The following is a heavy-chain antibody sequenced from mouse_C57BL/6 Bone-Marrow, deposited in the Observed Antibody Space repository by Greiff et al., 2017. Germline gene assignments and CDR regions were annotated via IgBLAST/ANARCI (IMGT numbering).Heavy chain of an antibody. CDR3: ASARDGAWFAY. Sequence: VQLQQSGAELVRPGASVKVSCKASGYAFTNYLIEWVKQRPGQGLEWIGVINPGSGGTNYNEKFKGKDTLTADKSSSTAYMQLRSLTSEDSAVDFCASARDGAWFAYGGQGTLVTVSA. V-gene: IGHV1-54*01. D-gene: IGHD2-3*01. CDR1: GYAFTNYL. J-gene: IGHJ3*01. CDR2: INPGSGGT.